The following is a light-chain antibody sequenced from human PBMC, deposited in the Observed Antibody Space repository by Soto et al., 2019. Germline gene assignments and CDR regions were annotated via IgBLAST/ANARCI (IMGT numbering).Light chain of an antibody. CDR2: DVS. J-gene: IGLJ1*01. V-gene: IGLV2-14*01. CDR1: SSDVGAYDY. Sequence: QSALTQPASVSGSLGQSITISCTGTSSDVGAYDYVSWYQQHPVKAPNLMIYDVSNRPSGVSIRFSGSKSGNTASLTISGLQAEDEADYYCSSYTTTSTLYVFGTGTKVTVL. CDR3: SSYTTTSTLYV.